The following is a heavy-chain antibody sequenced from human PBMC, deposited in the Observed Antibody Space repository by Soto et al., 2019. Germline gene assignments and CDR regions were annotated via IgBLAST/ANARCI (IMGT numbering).Heavy chain of an antibody. CDR3: ARHGLGYCSGGSCSWFDP. CDR1: GGTFSSYA. Sequence: VQLVQSGAEVKKPGSSVKVSCKASGGTFSSYAISWVRQAPGQGLEWMGGIIPIFGTANYAQKFQGRVTITADKSTSTAYMELSSLRSEDTAVYYCARHGLGYCSGGSCSWFDPWGQGTLVTVSS. D-gene: IGHD2-15*01. V-gene: IGHV1-69*06. CDR2: IIPIFGTA. J-gene: IGHJ5*02.